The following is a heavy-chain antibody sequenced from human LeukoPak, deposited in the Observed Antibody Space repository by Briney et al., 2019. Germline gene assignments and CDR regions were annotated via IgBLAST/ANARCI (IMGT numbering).Heavy chain of an antibody. CDR2: ISSSSSYI. D-gene: IGHD6-6*01. CDR3: AREGIAARLVGGWFDP. V-gene: IGHV3-21*01. CDR1: GFTFDDYA. Sequence: GGSLRLSCAASGFTFDDYAMHWVRQTPGKGLEWVSSISSSSSYIYYADSVKGRFTISRDNAKNSLYLQMNSLRAEDTAVYYCAREGIAARLVGGWFDPWGQGTLVTVSS. J-gene: IGHJ5*02.